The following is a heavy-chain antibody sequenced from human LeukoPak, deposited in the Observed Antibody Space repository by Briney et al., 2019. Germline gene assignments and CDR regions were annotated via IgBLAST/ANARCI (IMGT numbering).Heavy chain of an antibody. CDR3: ATDLIHYYASGAKT. Sequence: GGSLRLSCAASGFSFSSYSMNWVRQAPGKGLEWVSSITTSSSYIYYADSVKGRFTISRDSAKNSLFLQMNSLRAEDTAVYYCATDLIHYYASGAKTWGQGTLVTVSS. CDR2: ITTSSSYI. CDR1: GFSFSSYS. J-gene: IGHJ5*02. D-gene: IGHD3-10*01. V-gene: IGHV3-21*01.